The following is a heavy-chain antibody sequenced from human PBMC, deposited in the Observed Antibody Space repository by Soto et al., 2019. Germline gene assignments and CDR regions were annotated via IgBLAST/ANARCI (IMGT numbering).Heavy chain of an antibody. D-gene: IGHD3-3*01. CDR2: IYPGDSDT. V-gene: IGHV5-51*01. CDR3: ARANLEWFIPTPESKYYYYMDV. CDR1: GYSFTSYW. J-gene: IGHJ6*03. Sequence: GESLKISCKGSGYSFTSYWIGWVRQMPGKGLEWMGIIYPGDSDTRYSPSFQGQVTISADKSISTAYLQWSSLKASDTAMYYCARANLEWFIPTPESKYYYYMDVWGKGTAVTVSS.